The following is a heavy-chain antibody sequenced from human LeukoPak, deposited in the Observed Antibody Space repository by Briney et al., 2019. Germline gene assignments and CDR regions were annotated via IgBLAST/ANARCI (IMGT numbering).Heavy chain of an antibody. CDR1: GGSISSYY. V-gene: IGHV4-59*08. Sequence: SETLSLTCTVSGGSISSYYWSWIRQPPGKGLEWIGYIYYSGSTNYNPSLKSRVTISVDTSKNQFSLKLSSVTAADTAVYYCARIYYCDSSGYSTIYWYFDLWGRGTLVTVSS. CDR3: ARIYYCDSSGYSTIYWYFDL. J-gene: IGHJ2*01. D-gene: IGHD3-22*01. CDR2: IYYSGST.